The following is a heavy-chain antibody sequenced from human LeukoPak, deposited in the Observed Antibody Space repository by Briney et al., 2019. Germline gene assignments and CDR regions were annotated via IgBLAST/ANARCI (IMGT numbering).Heavy chain of an antibody. CDR1: GGSISSYY. D-gene: IGHD3-3*01. CDR2: IYYSGST. J-gene: IGHJ3*02. V-gene: IGHV4-59*01. Sequence: SETLSLTCTVSGGSISSYYRSWIRQPPGKGVEWIGYIYYSGSTNYNPSLKSRVTISVDTSKNQFSLKLSSVTAADTAVYYCARGYDFWSGQGAFDIWRQGTMVTVSS. CDR3: ARGYDFWSGQGAFDI.